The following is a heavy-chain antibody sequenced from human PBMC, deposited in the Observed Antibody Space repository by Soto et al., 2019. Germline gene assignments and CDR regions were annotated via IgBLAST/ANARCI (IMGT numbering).Heavy chain of an antibody. CDR1: GFTFSSYS. CDR2: ISSSSSYI. D-gene: IGHD6-13*01. V-gene: IGHV3-21*01. J-gene: IGHJ4*02. CDR3: ARVGFEQQLVRFADY. Sequence: GGSLRLSCAASGFTFSSYSMNWVRQAPGKGLEWVSSISSSSSYIYYADSVKGRFTISRDNAKNSLYLQMNSLRAEDTAVYYCARVGFEQQLVRFADYWGQGTLVTVSS.